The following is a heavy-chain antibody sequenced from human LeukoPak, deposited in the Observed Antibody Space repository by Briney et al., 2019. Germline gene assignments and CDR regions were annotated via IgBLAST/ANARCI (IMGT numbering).Heavy chain of an antibody. Sequence: ASVKVSCKASGYTFTSYGISWVRQAPGQGLEWMGWISAYNGNTNYAQKLQGRVTMTTDTSTSTAYVELSSLRSEDTAVYYCARDLEQLVAYYGMDVWGQGTTVTVSS. D-gene: IGHD6-6*01. V-gene: IGHV1-18*01. CDR2: ISAYNGNT. CDR1: GYTFTSYG. CDR3: ARDLEQLVAYYGMDV. J-gene: IGHJ6*02.